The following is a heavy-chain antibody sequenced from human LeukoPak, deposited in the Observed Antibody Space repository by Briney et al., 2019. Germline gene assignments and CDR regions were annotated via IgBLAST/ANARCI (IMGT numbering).Heavy chain of an antibody. V-gene: IGHV1-8*01. Sequence: ASVKVSCKASGYTFTSYDINWVRQATGQGLEWMGWMNPNSGNTGYAQKFQGRVTMTRNTSISTAYMELSRLRSDDTAVYYRARDPPVDTAMVTSDYWGQGTLVTVSS. J-gene: IGHJ4*02. CDR3: ARDPPVDTAMVTSDY. D-gene: IGHD5-18*01. CDR2: MNPNSGNT. CDR1: GYTFTSYD.